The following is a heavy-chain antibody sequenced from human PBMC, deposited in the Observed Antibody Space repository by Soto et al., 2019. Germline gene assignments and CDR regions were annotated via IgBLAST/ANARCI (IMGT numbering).Heavy chain of an antibody. CDR2: ISYDGNNK. D-gene: IGHD3-10*01. CDR1: GFTFSTYG. CDR3: AKDSGRGSADYYFDY. V-gene: IGHV3-30*18. J-gene: IGHJ4*02. Sequence: PVGSLRLSCAASGFTFSTYGMHWVRQAPGKGLERVAVISYDGNNKYHADSVKGRFTISRDNSKNTLYLQMNSLRAEGTAVYYCAKDSGRGSADYYFDYWGQG.